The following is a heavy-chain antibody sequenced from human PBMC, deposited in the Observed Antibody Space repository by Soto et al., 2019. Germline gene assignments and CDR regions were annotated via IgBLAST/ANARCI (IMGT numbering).Heavy chain of an antibody. CDR1: GFTFSTNW. CDR2: INEDGRIT. D-gene: IGHD3-10*01. J-gene: IGHJ4*02. CDR3: ARDIGGVGSH. Sequence: EVQLVESGGGLVQPGGSLRLSCAASGFTFSTNWMHWVRQVAGKGLIWVSRINEDGRITDYADSAKGRFTISRDNAKTTLYLQMNSLRAEDTAVYYCARDIGGVGSHWGQGTLVTVAS. V-gene: IGHV3-74*01.